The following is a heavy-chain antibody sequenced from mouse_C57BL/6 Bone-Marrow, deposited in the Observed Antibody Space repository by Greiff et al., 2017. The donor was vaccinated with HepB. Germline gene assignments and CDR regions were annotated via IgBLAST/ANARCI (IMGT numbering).Heavy chain of an antibody. CDR1: GYTFTSYW. CDR2: IDPSDSET. V-gene: IGHV1-52*01. J-gene: IGHJ2*03. Sequence: QVQLQQSGAELVRPGSSVKLSCKASGYTFTSYWMHWVKQRPIQGLEWIGNIDPSDSETHYNQKFKDKATLTVDKSSSTAYMKVSSLTSEDSAVYYCARGRGSRYFDFGGRGTSLTVSS. CDR3: ARGRGSRYFDF.